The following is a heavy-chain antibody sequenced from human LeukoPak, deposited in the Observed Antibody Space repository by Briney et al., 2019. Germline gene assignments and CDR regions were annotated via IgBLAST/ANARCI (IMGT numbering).Heavy chain of an antibody. V-gene: IGHV3-48*03. CDR1: GFTFSSYE. D-gene: IGHD3-22*01. J-gene: IGHJ6*02. Sequence: GGSLRLSCAASGFTFSSYEMDWVRQAPGKGLEWVSYISSSGSTIYYADSVKGRFTISRDNAKNSLYLQMNSLRAEDTAVYYCAREGYYYDSSVDYYYGMDVWGQGTTVTVSS. CDR3: AREGYYYDSSVDYYYGMDV. CDR2: ISSSGSTI.